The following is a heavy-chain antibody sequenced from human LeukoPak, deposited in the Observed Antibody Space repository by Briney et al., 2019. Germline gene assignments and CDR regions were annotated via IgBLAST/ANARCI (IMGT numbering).Heavy chain of an antibody. CDR1: GFTFSSYA. D-gene: IGHD6-13*01. Sequence: GGSLRLSCAASGFTFSSYAMSWVRQAPGKGLEWGSAISGSGGSTYYAHSVKGRFTISRNNSKNTLYLQMNSLRAEDTAVYYCAKDLWEPQLVPGSRWFDPWGQGTLVTVSS. J-gene: IGHJ5*02. CDR2: ISGSGGST. V-gene: IGHV3-23*01. CDR3: AKDLWEPQLVPGSRWFDP.